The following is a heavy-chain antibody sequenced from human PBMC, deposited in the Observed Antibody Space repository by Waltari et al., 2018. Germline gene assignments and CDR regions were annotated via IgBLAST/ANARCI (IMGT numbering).Heavy chain of an antibody. CDR1: GFTFGDYA. CDR2: IRSKAYGGTT. V-gene: IGHV3-49*03. CDR3: TRDRRGSGYYY. Sequence: EVQLVESGGGLVQPGRSLRLSCTASGFTFGDYALSWLRQAPGKGLEWVGFIRSKAYGGTTEYAASVKGRFTISRDDSKSIAYLQMNSLKTEDTAVYYCTRDRRGSGYYYWGQGTLVTVSS. D-gene: IGHD3-22*01. J-gene: IGHJ4*02.